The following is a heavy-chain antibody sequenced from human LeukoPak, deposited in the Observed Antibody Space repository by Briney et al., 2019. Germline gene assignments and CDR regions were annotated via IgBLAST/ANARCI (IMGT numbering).Heavy chain of an antibody. CDR2: INHSGST. D-gene: IGHD2-2*01. CDR3: ARAWDIVVVPAAMRSGAFDI. CDR1: GGSLSGYY. Sequence: SETLSLTCAVYGGSLSGYYWSWIRQPPGKGLEWIGEINHSGSTNYNPSLKSRVTISVDTSKNQFSLKLSSVTAADTAVYYCARAWDIVVVPAAMRSGAFDIWVQGTMVTVSS. V-gene: IGHV4-34*01. J-gene: IGHJ3*02.